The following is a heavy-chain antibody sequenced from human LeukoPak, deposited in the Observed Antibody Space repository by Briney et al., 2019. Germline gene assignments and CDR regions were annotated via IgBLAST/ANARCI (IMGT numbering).Heavy chain of an antibody. J-gene: IGHJ6*03. CDR3: AIRYGSGEKYYYYYYMDV. V-gene: IGHV1-8*01. D-gene: IGHD3-10*01. CDR1: GYTFTSYD. CDR2: MNPNSGDT. Sequence: ASVKVSCKASGYTFTSYDINWVRQATGQGVEWMGWMNPNSGDTGYAQKFQGRVTMTRNTSISTAYMELSSLRSEDTAVYYCAIRYGSGEKYYYYYYMDVRGKGATVTVSS.